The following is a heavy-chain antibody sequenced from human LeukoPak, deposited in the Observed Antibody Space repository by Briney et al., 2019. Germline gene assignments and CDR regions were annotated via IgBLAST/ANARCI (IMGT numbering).Heavy chain of an antibody. D-gene: IGHD3-10*01. J-gene: IGHJ4*02. CDR1: GGSISSDY. V-gene: IGHV4-59*08. CDR2: ISYSGST. CDR3: ARQRYASGNSYYLYY. Sequence: SETLSLTCTVYGGSISSDYWSWIRQPPGKGLEWLGYISYSGSTNYNPSLRNRLTISLDTSKKQFSLKLSSVTAADTAVYYCARQRYASGNSYYLYYWGQGTLVTVSS.